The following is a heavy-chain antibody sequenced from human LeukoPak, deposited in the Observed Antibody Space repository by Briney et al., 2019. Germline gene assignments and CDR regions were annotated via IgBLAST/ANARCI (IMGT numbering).Heavy chain of an antibody. CDR2: IYYSGIT. CDR3: ASYYGDYNYFDY. CDR1: GGSISSSSYY. V-gene: IGHV4-39*01. J-gene: IGHJ4*02. Sequence: SETLSLTCTVSGGSISSSSYYCGWIRQPPGKGLEWIGSIYYSGITYYNPSLKSRVTISVDTSKNQFSLKLSSVTAADTAVYYCASYYGDYNYFDYWGRGTLVTVSS. D-gene: IGHD4-17*01.